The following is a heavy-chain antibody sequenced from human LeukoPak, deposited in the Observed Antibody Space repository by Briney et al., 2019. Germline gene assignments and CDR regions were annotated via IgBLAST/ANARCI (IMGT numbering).Heavy chain of an antibody. V-gene: IGHV4-34*01. D-gene: IGHD5-18*01. CDR2: INHSGST. Sequence: SETLSLTCAVYGGSFSGYYWSWIRQPPGKGLGWIGEINHSGSTNYNPSLKSRVTISVDTSKNQFSLKLSSVTAADTAVYYCARRPLYSYGPNDYWGQGTLVTVSS. CDR3: ARRPLYSYGPNDY. CDR1: GGSFSGYY. J-gene: IGHJ4*02.